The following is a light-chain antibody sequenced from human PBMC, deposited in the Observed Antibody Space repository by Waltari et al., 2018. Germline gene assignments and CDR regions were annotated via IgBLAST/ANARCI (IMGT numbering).Light chain of an antibody. J-gene: IGKJ4*01. CDR1: LNTGRH. V-gene: IGKV3-11*01. CDR2: DAS. Sequence: EIVLTHSPATLSLSPGERATLSCGASLNTGRHLAWYQQRPGQAPSLVIYDASNRATGIPDRFSGSGSGTDFTLTISSLEPEDFAVYYCQQRSTWPLTFGGGTKVDIK. CDR3: QQRSTWPLT.